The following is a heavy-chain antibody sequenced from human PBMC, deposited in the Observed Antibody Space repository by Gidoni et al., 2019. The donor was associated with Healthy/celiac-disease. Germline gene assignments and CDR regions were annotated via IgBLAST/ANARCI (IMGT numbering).Heavy chain of an antibody. J-gene: IGHJ3*02. CDR2: IYHSGST. Sequence: QLQLQESGSGLVKPSQTLSLTCAVSGGSISSGGYSWSWIRQPPGKGLEWIGYIYHSGSTYYNPSLKSRVTISVDRSKNQFSLKLSSVTAADTAVYYCARDDAMLDAGMGAFDIWGQGTMVTVSS. V-gene: IGHV4-30-2*01. CDR3: ARDDAMLDAGMGAFDI. CDR1: GGSISSGGYS. D-gene: IGHD2-2*01.